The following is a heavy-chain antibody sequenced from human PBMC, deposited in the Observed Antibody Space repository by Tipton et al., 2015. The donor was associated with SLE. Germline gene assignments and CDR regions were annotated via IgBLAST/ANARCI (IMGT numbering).Heavy chain of an antibody. CDR2: INSDGSST. CDR1: GFTFSSYW. V-gene: IGHV3-74*01. J-gene: IGHJ4*02. Sequence: SLRLSCAASGFTFSSYWMHWVRQAPGKGLVWVSRINSDGSSTSYADSVKGRFTISRDNSKNTLYLQMNSLRAEDTAVYYCAKWGRNGYVDYWGQGTLVTVSS. CDR3: AKWGRNGYVDY. D-gene: IGHD3-16*01.